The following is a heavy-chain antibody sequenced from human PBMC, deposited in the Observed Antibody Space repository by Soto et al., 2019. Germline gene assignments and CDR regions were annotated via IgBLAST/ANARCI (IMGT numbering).Heavy chain of an antibody. D-gene: IGHD3-22*01. Sequence: GGSLRLSCAASGFTFSNAWMSWVRQAPGKGLEWVGRIKSKTDGGTTDYAAPVKGRFTISRDDSKNTLYLQMNSLKTEDTAVYYCTTGVRSYYYDSSGYYYAPPGGYWGQGTLVTVSS. J-gene: IGHJ4*02. V-gene: IGHV3-15*01. CDR1: GFTFSNAW. CDR3: TTGVRSYYYDSSGYYYAPPGGY. CDR2: IKSKTDGGTT.